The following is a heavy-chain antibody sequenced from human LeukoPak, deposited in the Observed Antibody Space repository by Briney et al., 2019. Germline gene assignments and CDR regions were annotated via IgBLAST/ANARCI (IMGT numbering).Heavy chain of an antibody. V-gene: IGHV3-48*03. J-gene: IGHJ6*03. CDR1: GFTFSSYE. Sequence: GGSLRLSCAASGFTFSSYEMNWVRQAPGKGLEWVSYISSSGSTIYYADSVKGRFTISRDNAKNSLYLQMNSLRAEDTALYYCAKDAVGASPMVRGEKPVNYMDVWGKGTTVTVSS. CDR3: AKDAVGASPMVRGEKPVNYMDV. CDR2: ISSSGSTI. D-gene: IGHD3-10*01.